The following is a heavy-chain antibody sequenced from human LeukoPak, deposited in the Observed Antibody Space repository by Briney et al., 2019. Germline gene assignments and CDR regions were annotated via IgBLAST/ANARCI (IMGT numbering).Heavy chain of an antibody. V-gene: IGHV4-59*08. CDR3: ARLPNYGDYVGILDY. CDR2: IYYSGST. D-gene: IGHD4-17*01. Sequence: PSETLSLTCTVSGGSISSYYWSWIRQPPGKGLEWIGYIYYSGSTNYNPSLKSRVTISVDTSKNQFSLKLSSVTAADTAVYYCARLPNYGDYVGILDYWGQGTLVTVSS. J-gene: IGHJ4*02. CDR1: GGSISSYY.